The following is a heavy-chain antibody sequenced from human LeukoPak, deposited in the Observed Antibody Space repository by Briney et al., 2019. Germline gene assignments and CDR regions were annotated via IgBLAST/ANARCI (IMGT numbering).Heavy chain of an antibody. V-gene: IGHV3-7*01. D-gene: IGHD2-15*01. CDR1: GWTFSDYY. CDR2: IKGDGSEN. Sequence: GGSLRLSCAVSGWTFSDYYMNWIRQAPGKGLEWVANIKGDGSENYYVDSVRGRFAVSRDNAEISLYLQMISLRDEDTAVYYTAGCSCSTLRPADTDYWGQGTLVTVSS. CDR3: AGCSCSTLRPADTDY. J-gene: IGHJ4*02.